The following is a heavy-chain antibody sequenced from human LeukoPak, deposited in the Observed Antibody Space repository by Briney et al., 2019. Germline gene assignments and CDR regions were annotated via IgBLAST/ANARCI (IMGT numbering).Heavy chain of an antibody. D-gene: IGHD3-10*01. CDR1: GYTFTSYG. Sequence: ASVKVSCKASGYTFTSYGISWVRQAPGQGLEWMGWISAYNGNTNYAQKLQGRVTMTTDTSTSTAYMELRSLRSDDTAVYYCARDLITMARGVNSDYWGQGTLVTVSS. V-gene: IGHV1-18*01. CDR2: ISAYNGNT. CDR3: ARDLITMARGVNSDY. J-gene: IGHJ4*02.